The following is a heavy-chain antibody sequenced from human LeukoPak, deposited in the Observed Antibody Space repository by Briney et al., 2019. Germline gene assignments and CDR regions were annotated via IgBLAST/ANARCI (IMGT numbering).Heavy chain of an antibody. CDR1: GFTFSSYS. Sequence: GGSLRLSCAASGFTFSSYSMNWVRQAPGKGLEWVSSISSSSSYIYYADSVKGRFTISRDNAKNSLYLQMNSLRAEDTAVYYCARDPNDVWDDSSGYLPDWGQGTLVTVSS. V-gene: IGHV3-21*01. CDR2: ISSSSSYI. D-gene: IGHD3-22*01. J-gene: IGHJ4*02. CDR3: ARDPNDVWDDSSGYLPD.